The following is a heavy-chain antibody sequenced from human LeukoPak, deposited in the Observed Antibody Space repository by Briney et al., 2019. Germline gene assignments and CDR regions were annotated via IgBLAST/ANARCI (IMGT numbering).Heavy chain of an antibody. Sequence: GGSLRLSCAASAFTFDDYAMHWVRQAPGKGLEWVSLISGDGGSTYYADSVKGRFTISRDNSTNSLYLQMNSLRTEDTALYYCAKASVYYDFWSGYYNYYYYYMDVWGKGTTVTVSS. CDR3: AKASVYYDFWSGYYNYYYYYMDV. J-gene: IGHJ6*03. D-gene: IGHD3-3*01. CDR1: AFTFDDYA. CDR2: ISGDGGST. V-gene: IGHV3-43*02.